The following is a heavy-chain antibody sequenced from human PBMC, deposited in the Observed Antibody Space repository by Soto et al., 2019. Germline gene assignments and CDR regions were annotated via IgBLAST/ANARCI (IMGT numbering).Heavy chain of an antibody. J-gene: IGHJ6*02. CDR2: IKQDGSEK. CDR3: ARDHGGSLLRFLEWLSGYYGMDV. CDR1: GFTFSSYW. V-gene: IGHV3-7*03. Sequence: GGSLRLSCAASGFTFSSYWMSWVRQAPGKGLEWVANIKQDGSEKYYVDSVKGRFTISRDNAKNSLYLQMNSLRAEDAAVYYCARDHGGSLLRFLEWLSGYYGMDVWGQGTTVTVSS. D-gene: IGHD3-3*01.